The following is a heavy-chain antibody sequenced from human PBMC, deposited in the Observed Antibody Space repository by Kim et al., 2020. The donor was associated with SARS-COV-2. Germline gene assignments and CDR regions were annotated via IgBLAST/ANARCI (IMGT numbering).Heavy chain of an antibody. CDR3: AREFRSAYYDFWSGYTGDY. V-gene: IGHV3-21*01. CDR1: GFTFSSYS. CDR2: ISSSSSYI. D-gene: IGHD3-3*01. J-gene: IGHJ4*02. Sequence: GGSLRLSCAASGFTFSSYSMNWVRQAPGKGLEWVSSISSSSSYIYYADSVKGRFTISRDNAKNSLYLQMNSLRAEDTAVYYCAREFRSAYYDFWSGYTGDYWGQGTLVTVSS.